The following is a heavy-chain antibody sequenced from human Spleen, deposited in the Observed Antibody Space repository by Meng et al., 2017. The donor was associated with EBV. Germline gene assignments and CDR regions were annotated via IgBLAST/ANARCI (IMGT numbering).Heavy chain of an antibody. CDR2: LIPMSDAP. V-gene: IGHV1-69*01. J-gene: IGHJ4*02. CDR3: ASESGRGFTPDY. Sequence: VQLVQSGGEVQKPGSSVKVSCQTSGGTFRSDAISWVRQAPGQGLEWMGGLIPMSDAPHYAQKFQGRVTITADESTSTHYMDLSGLRSEDTAVYYCASESGRGFTPDYWGQGTLVTVAS. D-gene: IGHD3-10*01. CDR1: GGTFRSDA.